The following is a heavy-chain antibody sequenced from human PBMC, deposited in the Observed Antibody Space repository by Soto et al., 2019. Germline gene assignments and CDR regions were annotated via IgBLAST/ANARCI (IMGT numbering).Heavy chain of an antibody. Sequence: SLRLSCAASGFTFSSYAMSWVRQAPGKGLEWVSAISGSGGSTYYADSVKSRFTISRDNSKNTLYLQMNSLRAEDTAVYYCAKDLWFGEKTYYYCYGMDVWGQGTTVTVSS. CDR1: GFTFSSYA. J-gene: IGHJ6*02. CDR3: AKDLWFGEKTYYYCYGMDV. D-gene: IGHD3-10*01. V-gene: IGHV3-23*01. CDR2: ISGSGGST.